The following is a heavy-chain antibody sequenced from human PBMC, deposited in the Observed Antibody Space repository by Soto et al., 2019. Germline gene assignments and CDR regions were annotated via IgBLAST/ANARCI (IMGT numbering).Heavy chain of an antibody. CDR1: GFTFSSYA. Sequence: EVQLLESGGGLVQPGGSLRLSCAASGFTFSSYAMSWVRQAPGKGLEWVSAISGSGGSTYYADSVKARFTISRDNSKNTRYLQMNSRRAEDTAVYYCAKEAGLTMVRGVIPYWGQGTLVTVSS. CDR3: AKEAGLTMVRGVIPY. CDR2: ISGSGGST. J-gene: IGHJ4*02. V-gene: IGHV3-23*01. D-gene: IGHD3-10*01.